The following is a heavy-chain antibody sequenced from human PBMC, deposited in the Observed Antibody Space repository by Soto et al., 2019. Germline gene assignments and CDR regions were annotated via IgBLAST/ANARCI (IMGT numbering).Heavy chain of an antibody. CDR2: IYYSWST. D-gene: IGHD3-22*01. Sequence: PSETLSLTCTVSVGSISSGDYYWSWIRQPPGKGLEWIGYIYYSWSTYYNPSLKSRVTISVDTSKNQFSLKLSSVTAADTAVYYRARDGAYDSGGYSYFDYWGQGTLVTVSS. V-gene: IGHV4-30-4*01. CDR1: VGSISSGDYY. J-gene: IGHJ4*02. CDR3: ARDGAYDSGGYSYFDY.